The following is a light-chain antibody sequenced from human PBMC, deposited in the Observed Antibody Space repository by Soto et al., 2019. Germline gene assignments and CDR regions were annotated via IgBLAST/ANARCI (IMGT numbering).Light chain of an antibody. J-gene: IGKJ1*01. V-gene: IGKV1-39*01. CDR2: SAS. Sequence: DIQMTQSPSSLSASVGDRVTITCRASQHISNYLNWYQQKPGKAPKLLINSASRLQSGVPSRFSGSGSGTDFTLTISSLQPEDFATYYCQKSYSTPPVTFGQGTKVEIK. CDR3: QKSYSTPPVT. CDR1: QHISNY.